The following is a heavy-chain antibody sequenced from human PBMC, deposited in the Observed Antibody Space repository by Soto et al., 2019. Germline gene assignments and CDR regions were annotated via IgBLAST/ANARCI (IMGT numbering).Heavy chain of an antibody. V-gene: IGHV3-23*01. CDR1: GFTFSGFA. CDR2: IYGSGSKT. CDR3: AKDITPDYKWDIYY. D-gene: IGHD1-26*01. Sequence: EVQLLESGGGVVQPGGSLRLSCSASGFTFSGFAMNWVRQTPGQGLEWVSGIYGSGSKTFYADSVRGRFTISRDNSKNMLYLQMNSLRAEDTAVYYCAKDITPDYKWDIYYWGRGTLVTVSS. J-gene: IGHJ4*02.